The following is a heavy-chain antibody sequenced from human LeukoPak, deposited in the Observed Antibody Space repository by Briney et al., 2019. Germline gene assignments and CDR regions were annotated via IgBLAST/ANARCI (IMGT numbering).Heavy chain of an antibody. Sequence: SETLSLTCAVSGASISRYYWSWIRQPPGKGLEWIGYIYYSGSTNYNPSLKSRVTISVDTSKNQFSLKLSSVTAADTAVYYCVSGGQQLVRWFDPWGQGTLVTVSS. V-gene: IGHV4-59*08. J-gene: IGHJ5*02. CDR3: VSGGQQLVRWFDP. CDR1: GASISRYY. CDR2: IYYSGST. D-gene: IGHD6-13*01.